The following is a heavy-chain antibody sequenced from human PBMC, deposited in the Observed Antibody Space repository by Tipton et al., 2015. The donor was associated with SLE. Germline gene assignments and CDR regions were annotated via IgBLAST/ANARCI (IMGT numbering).Heavy chain of an antibody. J-gene: IGHJ6*02. V-gene: IGHV3-73*01. CDR3: TRHDYGDPLGYGMDV. CDR2: IRSKANSYAT. CDR1: GFTFSGSA. Sequence: SLRLSCAASGFTFSGSAMHWVRQASGKGLEWVGRIRSKANSYATAYAASVKGRFTISRDDSKNTAYLQMNSLKTEDTAVYYCTRHDYGDPLGYGMDVWGQGTTVTVSS. D-gene: IGHD4-17*01.